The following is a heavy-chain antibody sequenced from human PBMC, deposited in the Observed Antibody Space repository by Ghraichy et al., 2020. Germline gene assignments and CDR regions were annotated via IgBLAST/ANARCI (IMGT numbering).Heavy chain of an antibody. D-gene: IGHD4-23*01. Sequence: GESLNISCAASGFTFSSYAMSWVRQAPGKGLEWVSAISGSGGSTYYADSVKGRFTISRDNSKNTLYLQMNSLRAEDTAVYYCVKDIRWPTHYYYGMDVWGQGTTVTVSS. CDR3: VKDIRWPTHYYYGMDV. CDR1: GFTFSSYA. V-gene: IGHV3-23*01. CDR2: ISGSGGST. J-gene: IGHJ6*02.